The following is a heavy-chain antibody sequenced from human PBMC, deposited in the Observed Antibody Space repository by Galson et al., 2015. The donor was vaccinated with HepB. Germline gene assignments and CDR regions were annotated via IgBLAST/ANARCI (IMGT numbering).Heavy chain of an antibody. CDR1: GFTLTELS. V-gene: IGHV1-24*01. J-gene: IGHJ6*02. CDR2: SDPEDGES. Sequence: SVKVSCKVSGFTLTELSIHWVRQAPGKGLEWVGGSDPEDGESFYAQKFQGRVTMTEDTSTDTAYMELSSLRSEDTAVYYCAKGLTISGGEMDVWGQGTTVIVSS. CDR3: AKGLTISGGEMDV. D-gene: IGHD3-3*01.